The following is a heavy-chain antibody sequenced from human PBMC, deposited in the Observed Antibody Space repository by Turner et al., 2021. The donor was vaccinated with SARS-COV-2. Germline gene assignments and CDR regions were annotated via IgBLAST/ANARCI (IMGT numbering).Heavy chain of an antibody. CDR3: ARIPHLMVGIRFDP. D-gene: IGHD2-8*01. V-gene: IGHV1-2*02. CDR2: INPNSGGT. CDR1: GYTFNGYY. J-gene: IGHJ5*02. Sequence: QVQLVQSGAEVKKPGASVKVSCKASGYTFNGYYMHWVRQAPGQGLEWMGWINPNSGGTNYAQKYQGRVTMTRDTSISTAYMELSRLRSDDTAVYYCARIPHLMVGIRFDPWGQGTLVTVSS.